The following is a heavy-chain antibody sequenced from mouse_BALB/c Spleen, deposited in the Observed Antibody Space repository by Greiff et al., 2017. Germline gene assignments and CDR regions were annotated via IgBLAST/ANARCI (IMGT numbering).Heavy chain of an antibody. CDR2: ISSGGSYT. J-gene: IGHJ3*01. V-gene: IGHV5-6-4*01. CDR1: GFTFSSYT. D-gene: IGHD1-1*01. Sequence: EVMLVESGGGLVKPGGSLKLSCAASGFTFSSYTMSWVRQTPEKRLEWVATISSGGSYTYYPDSVKGRFTISRDNAKNTLYLQMSSLKSEDTAMYYCARHRGYGSSFAYWGQGTLVTVSA. CDR3: ARHRGYGSSFAY.